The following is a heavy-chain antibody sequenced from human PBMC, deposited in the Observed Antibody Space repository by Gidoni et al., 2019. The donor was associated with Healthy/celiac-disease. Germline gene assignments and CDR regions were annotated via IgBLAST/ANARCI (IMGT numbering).Heavy chain of an antibody. CDR3: ARDRRYSSSSPPYYYYGMDV. CDR1: GGSISSGGYY. J-gene: IGHJ6*02. Sequence: QVQLQESGPGLVKPSPTLSLTCTVSGGSISSGGYYWRWIRQHPGQGLEWIGYIYYSGSTHYNPSLKSRVTISVDTSKNQFSLKLSSVTAADTAVYYCARDRRYSSSSPPYYYYGMDVWGQGTTVTVSS. V-gene: IGHV4-31*03. D-gene: IGHD6-6*01. CDR2: IYYSGST.